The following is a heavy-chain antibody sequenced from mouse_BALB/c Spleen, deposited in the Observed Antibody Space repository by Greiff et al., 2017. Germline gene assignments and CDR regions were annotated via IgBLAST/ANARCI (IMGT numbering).Heavy chain of an antibody. D-gene: IGHD1-1*01. V-gene: IGHV1S137*01. CDR3: ARHYGSSLDYAMDY. CDR2: ISTYYGDA. CDR1: GYTFTDYA. J-gene: IGHJ4*01. Sequence: VQLQQSGAELVRPGVSVKISCKGSGYTFTDYAMHWVKQSHAKSLEWIGVISTYYGDASYNQKFKGKATMTVDKSSSTAYMELARLTSEDSAIYYCARHYGSSLDYAMDYWGQGTSVTVSS.